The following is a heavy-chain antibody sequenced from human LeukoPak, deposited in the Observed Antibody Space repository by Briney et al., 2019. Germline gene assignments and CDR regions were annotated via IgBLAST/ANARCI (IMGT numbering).Heavy chain of an antibody. CDR3: ARGGGLDV. V-gene: IGHV3-7*03. D-gene: IGHD3-16*01. J-gene: IGHJ6*02. CDR1: GFTFSSYW. Sequence: GGSLRLSCAASGFTFSSYWMNWARQAPGKGLEWVASINHNGNVNYYVDSVKGRFTISRDKAKKSLYLQMGNMRAEDTAVYFCARGGGLDVWGQGATVTVSS. CDR2: INHNGNVN.